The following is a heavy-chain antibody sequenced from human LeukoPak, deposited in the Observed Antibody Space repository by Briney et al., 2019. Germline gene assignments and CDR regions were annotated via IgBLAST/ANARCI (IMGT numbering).Heavy chain of an antibody. Sequence: PGGSLRLSCAASGFTFSSYAMSWVRQAPGKGLEWVSAISGSGGSTYYADSVKGRFTISRDNSKNTLYLQMNSLRAEDTAVYYCAKDPXTXGXXFPXPFDPWGXGTLVTV. CDR3: AKDPXTXGXXFPXPFDP. CDR2: ISGSGGST. CDR1: GFTFSSYA. J-gene: IGHJ5*02. D-gene: IGHD1-1*01. V-gene: IGHV3-23*01.